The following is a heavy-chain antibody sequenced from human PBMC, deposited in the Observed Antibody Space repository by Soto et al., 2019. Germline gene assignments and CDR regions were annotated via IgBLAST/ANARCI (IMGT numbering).Heavy chain of an antibody. CDR2: VIPIVGTT. CDR3: AKSRPKASDFPGVIHWDALDV. J-gene: IGHJ3*01. Sequence: VQLVQSGAEMKKPGSSVRVSCTASGGAFSSSGISWVRQAPGQGLEWMAGVIPIVGTTKNAPKFQRIVTVSADEATTTAYKELNSLSSEDTAVSFCAKSRPKASDFPGVIHWDALDVWGQGTLVTVSS. V-gene: IGHV1-69*01. CDR1: GGAFSSSG. D-gene: IGHD2-21*01.